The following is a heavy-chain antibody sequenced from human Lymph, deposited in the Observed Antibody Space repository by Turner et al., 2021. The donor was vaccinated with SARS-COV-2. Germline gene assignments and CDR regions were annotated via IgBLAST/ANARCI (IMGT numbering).Heavy chain of an antibody. V-gene: IGHV1-2*02. Sequence: QVQLVQSGAEVKQPWASVKVSCKASGYAFTGYYRHWVRQAPGQGLEGMGWNNPNSGGTNDPQKFQGRVTKTRDTSISRAYMELSRLRSDDTAVYYCARSRDLQSMMRGVDPFDYWGQGTLVTVSS. CDR2: NNPNSGGT. J-gene: IGHJ4*02. CDR3: ARSRDLQSMMRGVDPFDY. CDR1: GYAFTGYY. D-gene: IGHD3-10*01.